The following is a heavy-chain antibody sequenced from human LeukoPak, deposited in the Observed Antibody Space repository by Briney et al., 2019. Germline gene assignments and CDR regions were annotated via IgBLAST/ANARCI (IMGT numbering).Heavy chain of an antibody. CDR3: ARGGEIVVVPAANFDY. CDR1: GGSFSGYY. V-gene: IGHV4-34*01. CDR2: INHSGST. D-gene: IGHD2-2*01. J-gene: IGHJ4*02. Sequence: PSETLSLTCAVYGGSFSGYYWSWIRQPPGKGLEWIGEINHSGSTNYNPSLKSRVTMSVDTSKNQFSLKLSSVTAADTAVYYCARGGEIVVVPAANFDYWGQGTLVTVSS.